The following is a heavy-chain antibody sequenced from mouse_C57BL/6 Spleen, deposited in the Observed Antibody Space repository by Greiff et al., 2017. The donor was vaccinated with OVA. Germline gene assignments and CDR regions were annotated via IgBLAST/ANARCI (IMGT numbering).Heavy chain of an antibody. D-gene: IGHD2-2*01. V-gene: IGHV5-12*01. Sequence: EVQLVESGGGLAQPGGSLKLSCAASGFTFSDYYMYWVRQTPEKRLEWVAYISNGGGSTYYPDTVKGRFTISRDNAKNTLYLQMSRLKSEDTAMYYCASGYDGFDYWGQGTTLTVSS. J-gene: IGHJ2*01. CDR1: GFTFSDYY. CDR3: ASGYDGFDY. CDR2: ISNGGGST.